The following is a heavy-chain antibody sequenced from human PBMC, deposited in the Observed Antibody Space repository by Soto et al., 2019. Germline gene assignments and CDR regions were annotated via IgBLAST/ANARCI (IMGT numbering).Heavy chain of an antibody. CDR3: AKGVGGSHWGGYFDY. CDR1: GFTFSSYA. V-gene: IGHV3-23*01. CDR2: ISGSGGST. J-gene: IGHJ4*02. Sequence: WGSLRLSCAASGFTFSSYAMSWVRQAPGKGLEWVSAISGSGGSTYYADSVKGRFTISRDNSKNTLYLQMNSLRAEDTAVYYCAKGVGGSHWGGYFDYWGQGTLVTVSS. D-gene: IGHD1-26*01.